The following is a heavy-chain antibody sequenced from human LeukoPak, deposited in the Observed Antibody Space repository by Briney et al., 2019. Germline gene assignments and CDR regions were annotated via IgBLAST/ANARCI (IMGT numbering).Heavy chain of an antibody. J-gene: IGHJ5*01. CDR3: ATDGMVRGPDAWFDS. D-gene: IGHD3-10*01. Sequence: SETLSLTCSVSGGSISSGSYYWSWMRQPAGKGLEWIGRIFLSGSTNYNPSLKSRVTMSVDTSKNQFSLKLSSVTAADTAVYYCATDGMVRGPDAWFDSWGQGTLVTVSS. V-gene: IGHV4-61*02. CDR2: IFLSGST. CDR1: GGSISSGSYY.